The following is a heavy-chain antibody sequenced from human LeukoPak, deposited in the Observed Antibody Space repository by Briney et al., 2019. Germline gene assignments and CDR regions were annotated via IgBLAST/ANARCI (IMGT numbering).Heavy chain of an antibody. V-gene: IGHV3-30*02. CDR3: AKSPSGSSSWYFLDY. CDR2: IRYDGSNK. CDR1: GFTFSSYG. J-gene: IGHJ4*02. D-gene: IGHD6-13*01. Sequence: GGSLRLSCAASGFTFSSYGMHWVRQAPGKGLEWVAFIRYDGSNKYYADSVKGRFTISRDNSKNTLYLQMNSLRTEDTAVYYCAKSPSGSSSWYFLDYWGQGTLVTVSS.